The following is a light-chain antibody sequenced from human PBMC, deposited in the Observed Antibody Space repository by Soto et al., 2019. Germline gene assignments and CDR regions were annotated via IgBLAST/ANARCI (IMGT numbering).Light chain of an antibody. V-gene: IGLV2-14*01. CDR1: KNDIGSSDY. CDR2: GVS. CDR3: SSSTSSNTLV. J-gene: IGLJ3*02. Sequence: QSALAQPASVSASPGQSITISCTGGKNDIGSSDYVSWYQQHPGKAPKLIIYGVSNRPSGTSDRFSGSKSGNTASLTISWLQADDEADYYCSSSTSSNTLVVGGGTKVTVL.